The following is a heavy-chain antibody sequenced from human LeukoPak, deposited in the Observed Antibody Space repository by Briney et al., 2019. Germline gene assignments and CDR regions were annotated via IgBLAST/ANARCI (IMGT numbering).Heavy chain of an antibody. J-gene: IGHJ4*02. CDR3: TIGVY. V-gene: IGHV3-73*01. Sequence: GGSLRLSCAASGFTFSGSVLLWVRQASGRGLEWVGRIRSKAGNDATAYAASVKGRFTISRDDSRNTAYLQMNSLKTEDAAMYYCTIGVYWGQGTLVTVSS. CDR1: GFTFSGSV. CDR2: IRSKAGNDAT.